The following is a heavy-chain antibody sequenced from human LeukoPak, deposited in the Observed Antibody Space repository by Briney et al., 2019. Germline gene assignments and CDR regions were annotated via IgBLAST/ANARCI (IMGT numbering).Heavy chain of an antibody. J-gene: IGHJ5*02. Sequence: SETLSLTCTVSGDSLNTYYWTWIRQTPGKELEWIGFVASSGTSNYNPSLKSRVSISIDTSKNQFSLALTTVTPADTAVYYCARVVRGVVTSNWFDPWGQGTLVSVSS. CDR2: VASSGTS. CDR1: GDSLNTYY. V-gene: IGHV4-59*01. CDR3: ARVVRGVVTSNWFDP. D-gene: IGHD2-21*02.